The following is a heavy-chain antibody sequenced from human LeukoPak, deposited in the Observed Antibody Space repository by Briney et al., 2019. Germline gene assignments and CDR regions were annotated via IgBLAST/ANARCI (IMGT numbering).Heavy chain of an antibody. CDR1: GGSISSGSYY. Sequence: SETLYLTCTVSGGSISSGSYYWSWIRQPAGKGLEWIGRIYTSGSTNYNPSLKSRVTISVDTSKNQFSLKLSSVTAADTAVNYCAGGFYDYVWGSYRHIDYWGQGTLVTVSS. V-gene: IGHV4-61*02. CDR3: AGGFYDYVWGSYRHIDY. CDR2: IYTSGST. J-gene: IGHJ4*02. D-gene: IGHD3-16*02.